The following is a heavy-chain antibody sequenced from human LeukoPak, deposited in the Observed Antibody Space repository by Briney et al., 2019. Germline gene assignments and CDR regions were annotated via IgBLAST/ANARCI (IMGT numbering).Heavy chain of an antibody. V-gene: IGHV4-34*01. CDR3: ARGRGYCSSTSCYDLDY. CDR1: GRSFSGYY. Sequence: PSETLSLTCAVYGRSFSGYYWSWIRQPPGKGLEWIGEINHSGSTNYNPSLKSRVTISVDTSKNQFSLKLSSVTAADTAVYYCARGRGYCSSTSCYDLDYWGQGTLVTVSS. CDR2: INHSGST. J-gene: IGHJ4*02. D-gene: IGHD2-2*01.